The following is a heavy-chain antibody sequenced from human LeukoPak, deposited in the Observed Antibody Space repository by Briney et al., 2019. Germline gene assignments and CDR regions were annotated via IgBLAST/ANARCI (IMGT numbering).Heavy chain of an antibody. CDR3: AKGTYYDSSHYYYDYFDS. J-gene: IGHJ4*02. V-gene: IGHV3-30*18. Sequence: PGRSLRLSCAASGFTFSLCAMHWVRQAPGKGLEWVTVISYDGRDKYFRDSVKGRFTISRDNSKNTLYLEMNSLRAEDTAVYYCAKGTYYDSSHYYYDYFDSWGQGTLVTVSS. CDR2: ISYDGRDK. CDR1: GFTFSLCA. D-gene: IGHD3-22*01.